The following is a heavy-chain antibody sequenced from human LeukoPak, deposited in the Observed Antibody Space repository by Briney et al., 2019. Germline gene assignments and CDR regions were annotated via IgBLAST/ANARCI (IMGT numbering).Heavy chain of an antibody. CDR3: ARVAATLFFDY. J-gene: IGHJ4*02. CDR2: INHSGST. D-gene: IGHD2-15*01. CDR1: GGSFSGYY. Sequence: SETLSLTCAVYGGSFSGYYWSWIRQPPGKGLEWIGEINHSGSTNYNPSLKSRVTISVDTSKNQFSLKLSSVTAADTAVYYCARVAATLFFDYWGQGTLVTVSS. V-gene: IGHV4-34*01.